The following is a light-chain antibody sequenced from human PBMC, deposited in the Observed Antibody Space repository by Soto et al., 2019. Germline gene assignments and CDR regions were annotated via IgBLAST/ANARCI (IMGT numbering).Light chain of an antibody. CDR2: YAS. CDR1: QGIRND. CDR3: LQHSTYPWT. V-gene: IGKV1-17*01. Sequence: DIQMTQSPSSLSASVGDRVTITCRASQGIRNDLGWYQQKPGEAPKRLISYASSFQRGVPPRFSGSGSATAFTLPINTLQPEDFATYYCLQHSTYPWTFGQGTKVVIK. J-gene: IGKJ1*01.